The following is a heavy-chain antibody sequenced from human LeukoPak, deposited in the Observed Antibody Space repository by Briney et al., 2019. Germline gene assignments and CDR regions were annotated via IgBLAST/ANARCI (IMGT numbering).Heavy chain of an antibody. CDR1: GFPFSNYS. Sequence: PGGSLRLSCAASGFPFSNYSMNLVRRAPGRRLEWVSSISTRIDYMYYADSVKGRFTISRDNAKNSLYLQMNSLRAEDTAVYYCARAIFSRGWYLVDYWGQGTLVTVSS. V-gene: IGHV3-21*01. CDR3: ARAIFSRGWYLVDY. CDR2: ISTRIDYM. D-gene: IGHD6-19*01. J-gene: IGHJ4*02.